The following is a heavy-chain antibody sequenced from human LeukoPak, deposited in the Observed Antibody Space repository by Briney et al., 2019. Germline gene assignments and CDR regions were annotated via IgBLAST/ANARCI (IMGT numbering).Heavy chain of an antibody. CDR1: GYTFTSYG. CDR3: ARGVYGGNL. Sequence: ASVKVSCKASGYTFTSYGISWVRQAPGQGLEWMGWISGYNGNTNYAPKLQGRVIMTTDTSTSTVYMELSRLTSDDTAVYYCARGVYGGNLWGQGTLVTVSS. J-gene: IGHJ4*02. CDR2: ISGYNGNT. D-gene: IGHD4-23*01. V-gene: IGHV1-18*01.